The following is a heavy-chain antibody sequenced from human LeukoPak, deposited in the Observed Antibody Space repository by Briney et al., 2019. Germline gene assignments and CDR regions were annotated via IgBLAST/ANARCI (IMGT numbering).Heavy chain of an antibody. J-gene: IGHJ4*02. CDR3: ARDAGSYAMDY. CDR2: ISSYNGNT. CDR1: GYSFTTYG. D-gene: IGHD3-16*01. Sequence: GASVKVSCKASGYSFTTYGIYWGRQAPGQGLEWMGWISSYNGNTKYAQNIQDRVTVTTDTSTSTAYMELRSLRSDDTAVYYCARDAGSYAMDYWGQGNLVTVSS. V-gene: IGHV1-18*01.